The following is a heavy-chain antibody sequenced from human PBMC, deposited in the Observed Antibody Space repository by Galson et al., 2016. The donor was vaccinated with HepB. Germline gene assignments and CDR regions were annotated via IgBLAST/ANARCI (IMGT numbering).Heavy chain of an antibody. CDR3: AGEDYLSCYFDY. D-gene: IGHD4-11*01. CDR1: TFSITTGYY. CDR2: IYHSGTS. V-gene: IGHV4-38-2*02. J-gene: IGHJ4*02. Sequence: SETLSLTCSVSTFSITTGYYWGWIRQPPGKGLEWIGSIYHSGTSDYNVSLKSRVTISVDTSKNQFSLKLTSVTAADTAVYFCAGEDYLSCYFDYWGQGILVTVSS.